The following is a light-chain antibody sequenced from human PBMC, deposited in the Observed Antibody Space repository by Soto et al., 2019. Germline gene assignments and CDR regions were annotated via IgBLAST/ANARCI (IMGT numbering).Light chain of an antibody. CDR1: RSLIYTDGNTY. CDR3: MQGTHCPYT. J-gene: IGKJ2*01. V-gene: IGKV2-30*01. Sequence: DVVMTQSPLSLPVTLGQPASISCRASRSLIYTDGNTYLNLFHQRPGQSPRRLFAKVSNRDSGVPDRFSGSGSGTDFTLTISRVEAGDVGLYYCMQGTHCPYTFGQGTKLEIK. CDR2: KVS.